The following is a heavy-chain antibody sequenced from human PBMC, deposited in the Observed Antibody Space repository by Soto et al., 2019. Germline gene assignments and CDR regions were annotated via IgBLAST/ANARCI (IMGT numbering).Heavy chain of an antibody. D-gene: IGHD2-21*01. CDR1: GYSFTGYY. CDR3: ARGDYGTGGDPFPYFDY. CDR2: INPDSGAT. J-gene: IGHJ4*02. Sequence: HEHLVQSGAEVKRPGASLKVSCKASGYSFTGYYIHWVRQAPGQGLEWMGWINPDSGATNYAQNFQGRVNLTSDTSISTASMELTSLTSDDTAVYYCARGDYGTGGDPFPYFDYWGQGTVVIVSS. V-gene: IGHV1-2*02.